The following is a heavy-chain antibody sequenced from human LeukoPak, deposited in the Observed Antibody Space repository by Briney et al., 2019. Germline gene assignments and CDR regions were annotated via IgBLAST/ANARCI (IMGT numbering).Heavy chain of an antibody. Sequence: GESPKISCKGSGYIFTNYWIGWGRQMPGKSLEWMGIIYPGDSDTRYSPSFEGQVTISADKSISAAYLQWSSLKASDTAMYYCARRSTVVTPQYFDYWGQGTLVTVSS. CDR1: GYIFTNYW. D-gene: IGHD4-23*01. CDR3: ARRSTVVTPQYFDY. V-gene: IGHV5-51*01. J-gene: IGHJ4*02. CDR2: IYPGDSDT.